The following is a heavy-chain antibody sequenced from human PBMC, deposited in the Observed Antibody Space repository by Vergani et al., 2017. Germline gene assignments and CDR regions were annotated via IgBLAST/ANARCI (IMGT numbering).Heavy chain of an antibody. J-gene: IGHJ4*03. D-gene: IGHD2-21*01. V-gene: IGHV7-4-1*02. CDR1: GYTFNTYA. CDR2: INTNNGDP. Sequence: QVLVVQSGSEFKKPGASVKVSCKTSGYTFNTYAICWVRQAPGQGLEWMGWINTNNGDPTYDQDFTGRFIFSLDTSASTAYLEINNLKPEDTAFYYCAREGGPHSIWGQGTWVTVSS. CDR3: AREGGPHSI.